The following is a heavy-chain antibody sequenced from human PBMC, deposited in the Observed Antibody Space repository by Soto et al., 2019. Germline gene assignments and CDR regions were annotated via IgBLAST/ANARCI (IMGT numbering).Heavy chain of an antibody. J-gene: IGHJ4*02. Sequence: GGSLRLSCAASGFTFSTYSMNWVRQAPGKGLEWVSYISSSSSTIFYTDSVKGRFTVSRDNAKNSLYLQMNSLRAEDTAVYYCARERIFGPDYWGQGTLVTVSS. CDR3: ARERIFGPDY. D-gene: IGHD3-10*01. CDR1: GFTFSTYS. V-gene: IGHV3-48*01. CDR2: ISSSSSTI.